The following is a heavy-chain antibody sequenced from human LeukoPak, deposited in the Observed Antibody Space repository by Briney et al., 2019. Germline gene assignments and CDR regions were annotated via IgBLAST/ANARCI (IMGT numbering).Heavy chain of an antibody. J-gene: IGHJ3*02. CDR2: IKQDGSEK. CDR3: AREYSSDAFDI. Sequence: PGGSLRLSCAASGFTFSYYWMHWVRQAPGKGLEWVANIKQDGSEKYYVDSVKGRFTISRDNAKNSLYLQMNSLRAEDTAVYYCAREYSSDAFDIWGQGTMVTVSS. CDR1: GFTFSYYW. D-gene: IGHD5-18*01. V-gene: IGHV3-7*01.